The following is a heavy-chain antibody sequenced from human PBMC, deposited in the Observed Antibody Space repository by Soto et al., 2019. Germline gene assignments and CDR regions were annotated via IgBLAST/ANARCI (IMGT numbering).Heavy chain of an antibody. Sequence: QVQLVQSGAEVKKPGASVKVSCKASGYTFTSYYMHWVRQAPGQGLEWMGIINPSGGSTSYAQKFQGRVTMTRDTSTSTVYRELSSLVSEDTAVYYCARGYDDILTGYYPDYWGQGALDSVSS. V-gene: IGHV1-46*01. CDR1: GYTFTSYY. CDR3: ARGYDDILTGYYPDY. CDR2: INPSGGST. D-gene: IGHD3-9*01. J-gene: IGHJ4*02.